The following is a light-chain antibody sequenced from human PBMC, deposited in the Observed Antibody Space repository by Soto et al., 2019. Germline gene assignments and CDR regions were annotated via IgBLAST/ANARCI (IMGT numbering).Light chain of an antibody. CDR1: SSNIGAGYD. CDR3: QSYDSSLSAYVV. CDR2: GNS. Sequence: QSVLTQPPSVSGAPGQRVTISCTGSSSNIGAGYDVHWYQQLPGTAPKLLMYGNSNRPSGVPDRFSGSKSGTSASLAITGIQADDEADYYCQSYDSSLSAYVVFGGGTKLTVL. J-gene: IGLJ2*01. V-gene: IGLV1-40*01.